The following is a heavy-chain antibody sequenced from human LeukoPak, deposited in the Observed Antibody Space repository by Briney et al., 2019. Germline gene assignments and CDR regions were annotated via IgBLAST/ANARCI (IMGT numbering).Heavy chain of an antibody. CDR2: IRYDGSNK. D-gene: IGHD3-10*01. J-gene: IGHJ6*03. CDR1: GFTFSSYG. Sequence: PGGSLLLSCAASGFTFSSYGMHWVRQAPGKVLEWVAFIRYDGSNKYYADSVKGRFTISRDNSKNTLYLQMNSLRAEDTAVYYCAKDGSLWFGESYYYYYMDVWGKGTTVTISS. V-gene: IGHV3-30*02. CDR3: AKDGSLWFGESYYYYYMDV.